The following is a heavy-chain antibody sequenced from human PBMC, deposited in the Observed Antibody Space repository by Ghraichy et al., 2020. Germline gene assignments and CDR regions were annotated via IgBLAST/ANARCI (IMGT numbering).Heavy chain of an antibody. CDR3: ASSSVAPRGYMDV. Sequence: SETLSLTCTVSGGSISSSSYYWGWIRQPPGKGLEWIGSIYYSGSTYYNPSLQSRVTLSVDTSKNQFSLKLSSVTAAATAVYYCASSSVAPRGYMDVWGKGTTVTVSS. D-gene: IGHD6-6*01. J-gene: IGHJ6*03. CDR2: IYYSGST. CDR1: GGSISSSSYY. V-gene: IGHV4-39*01.